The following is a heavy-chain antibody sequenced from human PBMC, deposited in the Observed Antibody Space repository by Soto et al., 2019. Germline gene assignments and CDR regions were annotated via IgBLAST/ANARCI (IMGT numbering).Heavy chain of an antibody. V-gene: IGHV1-46*01. Sequence: QVQLVQSGAEVQKPGASVRVSCKASGYPFTGHYMHWVRQAPGQGLEWMGLINPSGDFTIYAPKFQGRVTMTRDTSTSTDYMELSSLRSEDTAVYYCARDNSVYDLTWWFDPWGQGTLVTVSS. CDR3: ARDNSVYDLTWWFDP. CDR2: INPSGDFT. J-gene: IGHJ5*02. CDR1: GYPFTGHY. D-gene: IGHD3-22*01.